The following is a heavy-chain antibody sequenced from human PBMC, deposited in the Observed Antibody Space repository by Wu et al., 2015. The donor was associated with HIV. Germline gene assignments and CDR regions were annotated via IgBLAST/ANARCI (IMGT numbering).Heavy chain of an antibody. Sequence: QVQLVQSGAEVKKPGSSVKVSCKASGGTFSSYAISWVRQAPGQGLEWMGGIIPIFGTANYAQKFQGRVTITADESTSTAYMELSSLRSEDTAVYYCARGRNSYGPGTLEYFQHWGQGTLVTVSS. V-gene: IGHV1-69*12. CDR2: IIPIFGTA. CDR1: GGTFSSYA. J-gene: IGHJ1*01. CDR3: ARGRNSYGPGTLEYFQH. D-gene: IGHD5-18*01.